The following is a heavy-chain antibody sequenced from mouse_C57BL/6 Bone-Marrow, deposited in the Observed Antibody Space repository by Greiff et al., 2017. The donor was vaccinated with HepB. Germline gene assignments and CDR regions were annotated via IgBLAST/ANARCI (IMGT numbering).Heavy chain of an antibody. D-gene: IGHD2-5*01. CDR1: GYTFTSYW. J-gene: IGHJ2*01. Sequence: QVHVKQSGAELAKPGASVKLSCKASGYTFTSYWMHWVKQRPGQGLEWIGYINPSSGYTKYNQKFKDKATLTADKSSSTAYMQLSSLTYEDSAVYYCARMYYSNYEGYWGQGTTLTVSS. V-gene: IGHV1-7*01. CDR3: ARMYYSNYEGY. CDR2: INPSSGYT.